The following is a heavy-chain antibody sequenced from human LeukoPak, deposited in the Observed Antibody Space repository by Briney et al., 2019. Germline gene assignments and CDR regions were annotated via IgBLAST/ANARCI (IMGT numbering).Heavy chain of an antibody. D-gene: IGHD6-13*01. CDR2: ISAYNGNT. CDR1: GYTFTSYG. Sequence: ASVKVSCKAYGYTFTSYGISWVRQAPGQGLEWMGWISAYNGNTNYAQKLQGRVTMTTDTSTSTAYMELRSLRSDDTAVYYCARSPQQLVPFDYWGQGTLVTVSS. J-gene: IGHJ4*02. CDR3: ARSPQQLVPFDY. V-gene: IGHV1-18*04.